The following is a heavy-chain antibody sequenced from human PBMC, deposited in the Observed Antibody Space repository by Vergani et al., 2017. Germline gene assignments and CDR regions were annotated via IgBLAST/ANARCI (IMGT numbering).Heavy chain of an antibody. CDR2: IIPIFGTA. V-gene: IGHV1-69*18. D-gene: IGHD7-27*01. Sequence: QVQLVQSGAEVKKPGSSVKVSCKASGGTFSSYAISWVRQAPGQGLEWMGRIIPIFGTANYAQKFQGRVTITADESTSTAYMELSSLRSEDTAVYYCARDLSPNWGSDDYYGMDVWGQGTTVTVSS. J-gene: IGHJ6*02. CDR3: ARDLSPNWGSDDYYGMDV. CDR1: GGTFSSYA.